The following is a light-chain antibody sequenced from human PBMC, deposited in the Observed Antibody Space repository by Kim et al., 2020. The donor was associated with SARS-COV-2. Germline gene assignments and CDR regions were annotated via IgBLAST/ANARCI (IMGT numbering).Light chain of an antibody. V-gene: IGKV3-15*01. CDR1: QTINNK. J-gene: IGKJ1*01. CDR2: DAT. CDR3: QQSNDWPPLT. Sequence: SPGERATLSCRASQTINNKLVWYQHKPGQAPRLLIYDATTRATGVPARFIGRGSETDFTLTISSLQSEDFAVYYCQQSNDWPPLTFGQGTKVDIK.